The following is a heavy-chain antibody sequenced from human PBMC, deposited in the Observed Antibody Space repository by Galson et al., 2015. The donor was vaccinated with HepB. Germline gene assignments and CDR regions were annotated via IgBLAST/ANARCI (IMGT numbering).Heavy chain of an antibody. CDR2: INHSGST. CDR3: ARGLNVVWYYYYGMDV. J-gene: IGHJ6*02. CDR1: GGSFSGYY. D-gene: IGHD2-21*01. Sequence: ETLSLTCAVYGGSFSGYYWRWLRQPPGKGLEWIGEINHSGSTNYNPSLKSRVTISVDTSKNQFSLKLSSVTAADTAVYYCARGLNVVWYYYYGMDVWGQGTTVTVSS. V-gene: IGHV4-34*01.